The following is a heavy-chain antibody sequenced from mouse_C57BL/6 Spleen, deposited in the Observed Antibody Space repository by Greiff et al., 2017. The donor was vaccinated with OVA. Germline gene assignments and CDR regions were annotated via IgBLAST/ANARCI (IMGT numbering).Heavy chain of an antibody. Sequence: VQLQQSGTVLARPGASVKMSCKTSGYTFTSYWMHWVKQRPGQGLEWIGAIYPGNSDTSYNQKFKGKAKLTAATSASTAYMELSSLTNEDSAVYYCTRYYGSSLYYFDYWGQGTTLTVSS. V-gene: IGHV1-5*01. CDR2: IYPGNSDT. J-gene: IGHJ2*01. CDR3: TRYYGSSLYYFDY. CDR1: GYTFTSYW. D-gene: IGHD1-1*01.